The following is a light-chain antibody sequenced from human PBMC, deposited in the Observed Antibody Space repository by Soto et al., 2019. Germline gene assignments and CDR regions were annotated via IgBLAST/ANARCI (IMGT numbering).Light chain of an antibody. CDR2: DAS. Sequence: EIVLTQSPGTLSLSPGERATLSCRASQSVSNNFLAWYRQKPGQAPRLLVFDASKRPTGIPDRFSGSGSGTDFTLTISRLEPEDFGVYYCQQYGTSPPRTFGQGTKVDIK. V-gene: IGKV3-20*01. CDR3: QQYGTSPPRT. J-gene: IGKJ1*01. CDR1: QSVSNNF.